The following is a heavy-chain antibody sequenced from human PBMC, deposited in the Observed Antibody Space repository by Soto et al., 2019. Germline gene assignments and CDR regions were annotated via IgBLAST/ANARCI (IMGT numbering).Heavy chain of an antibody. J-gene: IGHJ6*02. CDR1: GFTFSSYG. CDR2: IAYDGSNK. V-gene: IGHV3-30*18. CDR3: AKEVYCSRTSCYEVDYCYYGMDV. Sequence: QVQLVESGGGVVQPGRSLRLSCAASGFTFSSYGMHWVRQAPGKGLEWVAVIAYDGSNKYYADSVKGRFTISRDNSKNTLYLEVQTLRAEDPAVYYFAKEVYCSRTSCYEVDYCYYGMDVLGQGTTVTVSS. D-gene: IGHD2-2*01.